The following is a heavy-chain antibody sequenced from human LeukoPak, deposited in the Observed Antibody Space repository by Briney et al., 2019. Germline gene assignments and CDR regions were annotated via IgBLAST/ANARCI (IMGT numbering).Heavy chain of an antibody. CDR1: RFTVSCLD. CDR3: VRDPADLWSGFQWFDP. Sequence: GGSVRLSSSASRFTVSCLDMQRERQAPDKGLEWVAVIWYDGSNKYYADSVKGRFTISRDNSKNRLYLQMNSLRAEDTAVYYCVRDPADLWSGFQWFDPWGQGTLVTVSS. J-gene: IGHJ5*02. CDR2: IWYDGSNK. V-gene: IGHV3-33*01. D-gene: IGHD3-3*01.